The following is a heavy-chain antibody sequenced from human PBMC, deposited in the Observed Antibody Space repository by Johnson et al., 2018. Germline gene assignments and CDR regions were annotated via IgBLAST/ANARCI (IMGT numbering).Heavy chain of an antibody. D-gene: IGHD3-22*01. J-gene: IGHJ3*01. Sequence: VQLVQSGGGLVQPGGSLKLSCAASGFTSSGSALPWVRQASGQGLEWVRRLRSNVYSYATAYATSVTGRFTISRDDSKNSAYLQINSLNADETAVYYCTRRNQLHGDSGGLGDAFDVWGEGTMVIVSS. V-gene: IGHV3-73*01. CDR1: GFTSSGSA. CDR3: TRRNQLHGDSGGLGDAFDV. CDR2: LRSNVYSYAT.